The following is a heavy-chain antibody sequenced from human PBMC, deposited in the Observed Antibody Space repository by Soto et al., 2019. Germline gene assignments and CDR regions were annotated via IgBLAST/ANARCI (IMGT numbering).Heavy chain of an antibody. CDR2: IRSKANSYAT. CDR1: GFTFSGSA. CDR3: TPTVTGTVGWFDP. V-gene: IGHV3-73*01. Sequence: GGSLRLSCAASGFTFSGSAMHWVRQSSGKGLEWVGRIRSKANSYATAYAASVKGRFTISRDDSKNTAYLQMNSLKTEDTAVYYCTPTVTGTVGWFDPWGQGTLVTVSS. D-gene: IGHD1-20*01. J-gene: IGHJ5*02.